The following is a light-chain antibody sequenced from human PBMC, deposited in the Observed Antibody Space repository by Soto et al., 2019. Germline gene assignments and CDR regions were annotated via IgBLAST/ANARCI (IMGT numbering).Light chain of an antibody. V-gene: IGKV3-20*01. CDR3: QQYGSSPPIT. J-gene: IGKJ3*01. CDR1: QSVSSSY. CDR2: GAS. Sequence: EIVLTQSPGTLSLSPGERATLSCRASQSVSSSYLAWYQQKPGQAPRLHIYGASSRATGIPDRFSGSGSGTDFTLTISILEPEDFAVYYCQQYGSSPPITFGPGTKVDIK.